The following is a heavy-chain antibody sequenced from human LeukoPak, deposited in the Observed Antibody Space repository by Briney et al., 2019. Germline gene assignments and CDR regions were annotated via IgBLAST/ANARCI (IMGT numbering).Heavy chain of an antibody. CDR2: ISTSGGST. Sequence: GGSLRLSCAASGFTFSSCAMSWVRQAPGKGLEWVSGISTSGGSTSSADSVKGRFTASRDNPRNTLYMQMNSLRAEDTAIYYCAIMHPYYDGSGYWVQWGQGTLVTVSS. V-gene: IGHV3-23*01. D-gene: IGHD3-22*01. CDR1: GFTFSSCA. CDR3: AIMHPYYDGSGYWVQ. J-gene: IGHJ4*02.